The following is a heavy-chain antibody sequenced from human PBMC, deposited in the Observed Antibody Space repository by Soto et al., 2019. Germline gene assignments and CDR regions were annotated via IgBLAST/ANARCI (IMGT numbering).Heavy chain of an antibody. CDR3: ATEMGATQGPFDN. D-gene: IGHD1-26*01. V-gene: IGHV3-23*01. CDR2: LSNTGRRT. J-gene: IGHJ4*02. Sequence: GGSLRLSCVVSVFAFFANAMIWCRHSPGKGLEWVSGLSNTGRRTSYADSVKGRFNISRDNSENTVYLQMNSLRVEDTAVYYCATEMGATQGPFDNWGQGTLVTVSS. CDR1: VFAFFANA.